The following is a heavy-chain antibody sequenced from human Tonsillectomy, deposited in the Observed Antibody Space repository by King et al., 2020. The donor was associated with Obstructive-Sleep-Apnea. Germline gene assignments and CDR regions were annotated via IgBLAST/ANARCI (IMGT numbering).Heavy chain of an antibody. D-gene: IGHD1-26*01. CDR1: GFTFNSYG. CDR2: IAYDGSNK. V-gene: IGHV3-30*18. CDR3: AKDASACIVGATGYFDY. Sequence: VQLVESGGGVVQPGRSLRLSCGTSGFTFNSYGMRWVRQAPGKGLAWVASIAYDGSNKYYADYVKGRLPISRDNSKNTLYLQMDSLRPEDTAVYYCAKDASACIVGATGYFDYWGQGTLVTVSS. J-gene: IGHJ4*02.